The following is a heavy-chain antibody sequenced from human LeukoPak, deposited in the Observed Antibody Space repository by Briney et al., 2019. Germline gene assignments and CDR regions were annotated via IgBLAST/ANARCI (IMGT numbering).Heavy chain of an antibody. CDR1: GFTFSNYW. CDR3: ARAFLQYSSSSEY. CDR2: IKQDGSEK. V-gene: IGHV3-7*01. J-gene: IGHJ4*02. D-gene: IGHD6-6*01. Sequence: GGSLRLSCAASGFTFSNYWMSWVRQTPGKGLEWVANIKQDGSEKDYVDSMKGRFTISRDNAKNSPYLQMNSLRAEDTAVYYCARAFLQYSSSSEYWGQGTLVTVSS.